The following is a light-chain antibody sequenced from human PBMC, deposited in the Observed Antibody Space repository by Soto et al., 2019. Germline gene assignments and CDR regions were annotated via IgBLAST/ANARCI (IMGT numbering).Light chain of an antibody. J-gene: IGKJ1*01. Sequence: ETVLTQSPGTLSLSPGDRATLSCMASQSVSSSSLAWYQQRPGQAPRLVIYGASSRATGIPDRFRGSGSGTEFTLTISSLQSEDFAVYYCQEYNTWPWTFGQGTKVDIK. CDR3: QEYNTWPWT. CDR2: GAS. CDR1: QSVSSSS. V-gene: IGKV3-20*01.